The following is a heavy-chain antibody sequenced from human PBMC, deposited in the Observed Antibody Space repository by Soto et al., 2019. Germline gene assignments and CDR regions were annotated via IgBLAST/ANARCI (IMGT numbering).Heavy chain of an antibody. J-gene: IGHJ3*02. CDR1: GFTFSSYG. V-gene: IGHV3-30*18. D-gene: IGHD4-17*01. CDR2: ISYDGSNK. CDR3: AYERKDDYGDYRDAFDI. Sequence: HPGGSLRLSCAASGFTFSSYGMHWVRQAPGKWLEWVAVISYDGSNKYYADSVKGRFTISRDNSKNTLYLQMNSLRAEDTAVYYCAYERKDDYGDYRDAFDIWGQGXMVTV.